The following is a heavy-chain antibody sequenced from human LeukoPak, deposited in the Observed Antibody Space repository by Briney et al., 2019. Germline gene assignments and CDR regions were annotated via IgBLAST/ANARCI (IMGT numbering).Heavy chain of an antibody. CDR2: ISWNSGSI. Sequence: GGSLRLSCAASGFTFDDYAMHWVRQAPGKGLEWVSGISWNSGSIGYADSVKGRFTISRDNAKNSLYLQMNSLRAEDTAVYYCAKDLVTYPGGPLDYWGQGTLVTVSS. J-gene: IGHJ4*02. V-gene: IGHV3-9*01. CDR3: AKDLVTYPGGPLDY. CDR1: GFTFDDYA. D-gene: IGHD2-2*02.